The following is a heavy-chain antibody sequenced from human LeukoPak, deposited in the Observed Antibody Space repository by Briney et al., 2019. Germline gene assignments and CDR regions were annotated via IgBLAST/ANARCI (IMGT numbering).Heavy chain of an antibody. V-gene: IGHV4-4*08. CDR2: IHGSGSP. Sequence: SETLSLTCSVTGGSISGYYWSWVRQPPGGGLEWIGHIHGSGSPMYNPSLQSRVTISIDASKNQFSLCLSPATATDTAFYYCARRRGDYGEGEFNYWGQGTLVTVSS. CDR3: ARRRGDYGEGEFNY. J-gene: IGHJ4*02. D-gene: IGHD4-17*01. CDR1: GGSISGYY.